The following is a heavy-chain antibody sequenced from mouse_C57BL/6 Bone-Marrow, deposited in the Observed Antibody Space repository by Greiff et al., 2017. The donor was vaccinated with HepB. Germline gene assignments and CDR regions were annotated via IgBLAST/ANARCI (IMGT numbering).Heavy chain of an antibody. V-gene: IGHV1-54*01. CDR1: GYAFTNYL. CDR3: ASNYPFAY. Sequence: QVQLQQSGAELVRPGTSVKVSCKASGYAFTNYLIEWVKQRPGQGLEWIGVINPGSGGTNYNEKFKGKATLTADKSSSTAYMQLSSLTSEDSAVYFCASNYPFAYWGQGTLVTVSA. D-gene: IGHD2-1*01. J-gene: IGHJ3*01. CDR2: INPGSGGT.